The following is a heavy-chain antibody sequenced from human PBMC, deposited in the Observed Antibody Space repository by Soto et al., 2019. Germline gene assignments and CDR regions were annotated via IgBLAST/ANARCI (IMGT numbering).Heavy chain of an antibody. D-gene: IGHD6-13*01. CDR1: GFTFSSQA. CDR3: AKDPWAAAAAWFDP. CDR2: ISGSGGST. V-gene: IGHV3-23*01. Sequence: EVQLLESGGGLVQPGGSLRLSCAASGFTFSSQAMSWVRQAPGKGLEWVSTISGSGGSTYYADSVKGRFTISRDNSKNTLYLQMSSLRVEETALYYCAKDPWAAAAAWFDPWGQGTLVTVSS. J-gene: IGHJ5*02.